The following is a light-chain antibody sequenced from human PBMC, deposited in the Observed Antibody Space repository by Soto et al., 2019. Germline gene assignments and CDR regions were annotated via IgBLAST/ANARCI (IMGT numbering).Light chain of an antibody. CDR3: HSYDSSLSAGV. CDR2: GNS. V-gene: IGLV1-40*01. Sequence: QSVLTQPPPVSGAPGQRVTISCTGSSSNIGAGYDVHWYQQLPGTAPKLLIYGNSNRPSGVPDRFSGSKSGTSASLAITGLQAEDEADYYCHSYDSSLSAGVFGGGTKLTVL. J-gene: IGLJ3*02. CDR1: SSNIGAGYD.